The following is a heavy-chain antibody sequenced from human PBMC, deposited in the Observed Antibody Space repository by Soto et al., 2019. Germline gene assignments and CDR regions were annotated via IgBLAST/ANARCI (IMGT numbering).Heavy chain of an antibody. CDR2: ISVDGRDT. Sequence: PGGSLRLSCAASGFSLSDYWMHWVRQVPGKGLLWVSRISVDGRDTTYADSVKGRFTISRDNAKNTLYLQMDSLRAEDTAVYYCVRAPEQRPIDFWGHGILVTVSS. CDR1: GFSLSDYW. D-gene: IGHD6-19*01. J-gene: IGHJ4*01. CDR3: VRAPEQRPIDF. V-gene: IGHV3-74*03.